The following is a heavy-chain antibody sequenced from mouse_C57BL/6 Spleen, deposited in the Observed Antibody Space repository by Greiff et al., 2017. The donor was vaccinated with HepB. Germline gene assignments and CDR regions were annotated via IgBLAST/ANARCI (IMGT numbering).Heavy chain of an antibody. V-gene: IGHV5-16*01. J-gene: IGHJ1*03. CDR2: INYDGSST. CDR1: GFTFSDYY. Sequence: EVHLVESEGGLVQPGSSMKLSCTASGFTFSDYYMAWVRQVPEKGLEWVANINYDGSSTYYLDSLKSRFIISRDNAKNILYLQMSSLKSEDTATYYCARGGKVVYWYFDVWGTGTTVTVSS. CDR3: ARGGKVVYWYFDV. D-gene: IGHD1-3*01.